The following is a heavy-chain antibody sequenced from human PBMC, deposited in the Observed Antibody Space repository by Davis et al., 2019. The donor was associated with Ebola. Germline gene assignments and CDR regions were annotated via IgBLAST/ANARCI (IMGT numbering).Heavy chain of an antibody. CDR3: ARGGGTTVAPYFDY. CDR2: IETSDSHS. J-gene: IGHJ4*02. CDR1: GYTFTNNY. V-gene: IGHV5-10-1*01. D-gene: IGHD4-23*01. Sequence: GGSLRLSCKASGYTFTNNYITWVRQLPGKGLEWMGRIETSDSHSEYSPSFQGHVTISADKSISTVYLQWSSLKASDTAMYYCARGGGTTVAPYFDYWGQGTLVTVSS.